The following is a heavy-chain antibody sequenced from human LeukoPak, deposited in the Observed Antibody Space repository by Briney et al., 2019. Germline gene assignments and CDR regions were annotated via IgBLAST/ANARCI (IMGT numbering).Heavy chain of an antibody. Sequence: GASVKVSCKASGYTFTSYGISWVRQAPGQGLEWMGWISAYNGNTNYAQKLQGRVTMTTDTSTSTAYMELRSLRSDDTAVYYCARETRPYNWNYVAFDIWGQGTMVTVSS. V-gene: IGHV1-18*01. CDR3: ARETRPYNWNYVAFDI. CDR2: ISAYNGNT. J-gene: IGHJ3*02. D-gene: IGHD1-1*01. CDR1: GYTFTSYG.